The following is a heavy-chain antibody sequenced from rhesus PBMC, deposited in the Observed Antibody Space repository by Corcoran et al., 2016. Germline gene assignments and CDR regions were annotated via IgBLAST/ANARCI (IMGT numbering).Heavy chain of an antibody. CDR2: IDSSGST. CDR1: GGSISVYW. V-gene: IGHV4-160*01. D-gene: IGHD5-12*01. J-gene: IGHJ5-1*01. CDR3: ARGGYQPFDV. Sequence: QLQLQESGPGLVKPSETLSLTCAVSGGSISVYWWSWTRQPPGKGLEWIGRIDSSGSTDYNPSLKSRVTISRDTSKNQFSLELSSVTAADTAVYYCARGGYQPFDVWGPGVLVTVSS.